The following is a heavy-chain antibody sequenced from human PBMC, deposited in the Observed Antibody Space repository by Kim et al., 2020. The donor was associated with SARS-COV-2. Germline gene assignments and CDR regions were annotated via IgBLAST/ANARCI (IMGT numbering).Heavy chain of an antibody. Sequence: GGSLRLSCAASGFSFSTYWMHWVRQAPGKGLVWVSRTKTDGSSTSYADSVKGRFTISRDNAKNTLYLQMNSLRAEDTAVYYCARVAYRTDGYNSYFDFWGQGALVTGSS. D-gene: IGHD5-12*01. CDR1: GFSFSTYW. CDR3: ARVAYRTDGYNSYFDF. CDR2: TKTDGSST. V-gene: IGHV3-74*01. J-gene: IGHJ4*02.